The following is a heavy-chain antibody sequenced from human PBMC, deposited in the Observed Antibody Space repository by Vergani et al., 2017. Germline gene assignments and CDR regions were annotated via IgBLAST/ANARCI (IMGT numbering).Heavy chain of an antibody. J-gene: IGHJ6*02. CDR1: GFTFSSYG. CDR2: IWYDGSNK. D-gene: IGHD6-13*01. CDR3: ARDKEGIAAAASYYYSYGMDV. Sequence: QVQLVESGGGVVQPGRSLRLSCAASGFTFSSYGMHWVRQAPGKGLEWVAVIWYDGSNKYYADSVKGRFTISRDNSKNTLYLQMNSLRAEDTAVYYCARDKEGIAAAASYYYSYGMDVWGQGTTVTVSS. V-gene: IGHV3-33*01.